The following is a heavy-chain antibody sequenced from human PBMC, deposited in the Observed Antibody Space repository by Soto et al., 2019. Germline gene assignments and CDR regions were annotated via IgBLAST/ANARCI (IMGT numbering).Heavy chain of an antibody. D-gene: IGHD3-22*01. CDR1: GGTFSNYA. CDR3: ARGWGYDSTDYYYAY. V-gene: IGHV1-69*01. CDR2: IIPIFGTA. J-gene: IGHJ4*02. Sequence: QMQLVQSGAEVKKPGSSVKVSCKASGGTFSNYAISWVRQAPGQGLEWMGGIIPIFGTANHAQKFQGRVTIIADESTSTVYMELSSLRSDDTAIYYCARGWGYDSTDYYYAYWGQGTLVIVSS.